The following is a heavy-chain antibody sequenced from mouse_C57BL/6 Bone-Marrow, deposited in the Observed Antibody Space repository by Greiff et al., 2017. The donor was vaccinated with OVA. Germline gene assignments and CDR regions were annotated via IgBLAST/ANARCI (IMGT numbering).Heavy chain of an antibody. V-gene: IGHV14-4*01. CDR3: TTGVGNYYY. D-gene: IGHD2-1*01. Sequence: VQLQQSGAELVRPGASVKLSCTASGFNIKDDYMHWVKQRPEQGLEWIGWIDPENGDTEYASKFQGNATITADTSSNTAYLQLSSLTSEDTAVYYCTTGVGNYYYWGQGTTLTVSS. CDR1: GFNIKDDY. J-gene: IGHJ2*01. CDR2: IDPENGDT.